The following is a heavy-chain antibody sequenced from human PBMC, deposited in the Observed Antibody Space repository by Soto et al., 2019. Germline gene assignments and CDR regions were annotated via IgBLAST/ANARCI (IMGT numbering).Heavy chain of an antibody. CDR3: ARDSETSSSWSLDH. CDR2: LSTGGFT. D-gene: IGHD6-13*01. CDR1: GFNVSSDY. J-gene: IGHJ4*02. Sequence: GGSLRLSCVASGFNVSSDYMNWVRQAPGKGLEWVSVLSTGGFTYYADSVKGRFTISRDSSKNTLYLQMNSLRVEDTAVYYCARDSETSSSWSLDHWGQGVLVTVSS. V-gene: IGHV3-53*01.